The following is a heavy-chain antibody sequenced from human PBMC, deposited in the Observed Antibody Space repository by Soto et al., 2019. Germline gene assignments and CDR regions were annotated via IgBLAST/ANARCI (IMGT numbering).Heavy chain of an antibody. CDR2: ISAYNGNT. Sequence: GASVKVSCKASGYTFTSYGISWVRQAPGQGLEWMGWISAYNGNTNYAQKLQGRVTMTTDTSTSTAYMELRSLRSDDTAVYYCARGRYCSSTSCYGVGYYYYGMDVWGQGTTVTVSS. CDR3: ARGRYCSSTSCYGVGYYYYGMDV. D-gene: IGHD2-2*01. J-gene: IGHJ6*02. CDR1: GYTFTSYG. V-gene: IGHV1-18*01.